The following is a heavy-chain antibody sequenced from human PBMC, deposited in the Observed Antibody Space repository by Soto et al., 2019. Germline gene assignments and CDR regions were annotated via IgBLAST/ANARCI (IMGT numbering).Heavy chain of an antibody. CDR1: GYTFTRYY. CDR3: ARIRIEASVLDF. V-gene: IGHV1-2*02. CDR2: VNPYSGDT. D-gene: IGHD2-21*01. J-gene: IGHJ4*02. Sequence: QVQLVQSGPEVKKPGASVKVACTTSGYTFTRYYIHWLRQAPGQGLEWIGWVNPYSGDTKYAQEFQCRVTLTRDTSINTAYMEFSSLRSDDTAVYYCARIRIEASVLDFWGQGTLVTASS.